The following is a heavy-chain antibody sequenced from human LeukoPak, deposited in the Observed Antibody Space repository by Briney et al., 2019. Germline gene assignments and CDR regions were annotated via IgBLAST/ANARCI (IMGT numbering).Heavy chain of an antibody. J-gene: IGHJ4*02. CDR3: ARGSLYGNYVDY. CDR1: GYSFTGYY. D-gene: IGHD3-3*01. V-gene: IGHV1-2*02. Sequence: ASVKVSCKTSGYSFTGYYIHWVRQAPGQGLEWMGWINPNSGGTNYPQKFQDRVTMTRDTSISTAYMELSRLRSDDTAVYYCARGSLYGNYVDYWGQGTLATVSS. CDR2: INPNSGGT.